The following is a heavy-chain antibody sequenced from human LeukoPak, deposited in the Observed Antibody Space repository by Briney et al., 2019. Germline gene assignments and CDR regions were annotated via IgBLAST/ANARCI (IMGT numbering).Heavy chain of an antibody. CDR3: ARGRYCSSTSCYYWFDP. CDR1: GYTFTSYD. D-gene: IGHD2-2*01. Sequence: ASVKDSCKASGYTFTSYDINWVRQATGQGLEWMGWMNPNSGNTGYAQKFQGRVTMTRNTSISTAYMELSSLRSEDTAVYYCARGRYCSSTSCYYWFDPWGQGTLVTVSS. CDR2: MNPNSGNT. J-gene: IGHJ5*02. V-gene: IGHV1-8*01.